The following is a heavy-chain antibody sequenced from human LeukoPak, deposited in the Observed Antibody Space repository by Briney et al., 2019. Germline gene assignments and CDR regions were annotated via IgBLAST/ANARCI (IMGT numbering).Heavy chain of an antibody. V-gene: IGHV3-23*01. D-gene: IGHD5-24*01. Sequence: PGRSLRLSCAASGFTFSSYAMSWVRQAPGKGLEWVSAISGSGGSTYYADSVKGRFTISRDNSKNTLYLQMNSLRAEDTAVYYCAKNSGWLQFYPDYWGQGTLVTVSS. CDR3: AKNSGWLQFYPDY. CDR1: GFTFSSYA. CDR2: ISGSGGST. J-gene: IGHJ4*02.